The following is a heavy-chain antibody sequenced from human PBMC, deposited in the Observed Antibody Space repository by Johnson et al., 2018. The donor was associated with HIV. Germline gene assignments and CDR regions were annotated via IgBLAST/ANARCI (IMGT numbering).Heavy chain of an antibody. CDR1: EFTVSANY. Sequence: QVQLVESGGGLVQPGGSLRLSCAASEFTVSANYMSWVRQAPGTGLEWVAVISYDGSNKYYADSVKGRFTISRDNSKNTLYLQRNSLSVEDTAIYYCERAQLLADDAFNNWGQGTMVTVSS. V-gene: IGHV3-30*03. CDR3: ERAQLLADDAFNN. J-gene: IGHJ3*02. CDR2: ISYDGSNK. D-gene: IGHD6-6*01.